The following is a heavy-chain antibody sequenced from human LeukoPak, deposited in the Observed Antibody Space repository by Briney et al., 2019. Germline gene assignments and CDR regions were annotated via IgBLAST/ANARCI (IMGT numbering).Heavy chain of an antibody. CDR2: SIPIFGTA. Sequence: ASVKVPCKASGGTFSSYAISWVRQPPGQGREWMGGSIPIFGTANYAQKFQGRVTITADESTSTAYMELSSLRSEDTAVYYCARYDFGAFDIWGQGTMVTVSS. D-gene: IGHD3-3*01. CDR1: GGTFSSYA. J-gene: IGHJ3*02. V-gene: IGHV1-69*13. CDR3: ARYDFGAFDI.